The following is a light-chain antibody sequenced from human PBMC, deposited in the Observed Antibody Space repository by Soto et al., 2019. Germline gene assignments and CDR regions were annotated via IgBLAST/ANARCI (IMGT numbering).Light chain of an antibody. CDR3: MQPTHWPPWT. Sequence: DVVMTQSPLSLPVTLGQPASISCRSSQGLVYSDGNTYLIWFQQRPGQYPRRLIYEVSNRYSGVTDRFSVSGSGTDFKVRITRVEAEDVGVYYCMQPTHWPPWTFAQGTKVEI. CDR1: QGLVYSDGNTY. J-gene: IGKJ1*01. V-gene: IGKV2-30*01. CDR2: EVS.